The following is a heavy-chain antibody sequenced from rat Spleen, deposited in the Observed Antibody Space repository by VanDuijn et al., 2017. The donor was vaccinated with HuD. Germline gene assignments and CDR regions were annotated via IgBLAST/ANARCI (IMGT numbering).Heavy chain of an antibody. Sequence: EVQLVESGGGLVQPGRSLKLSCAASGFTFSSFPMAWVRQAPKKGLEWVASISYEGSSTYYGDSVKGRFTISRDNAKTTLYLQMNSLRSEDTATYYCASLRRGDWGQGVMVTVSS. CDR2: ISYEGSST. CDR3: ASLRRGD. V-gene: IGHV5-22*01. J-gene: IGHJ2*01. CDR1: GFTFSSFP. D-gene: IGHD1-11*01.